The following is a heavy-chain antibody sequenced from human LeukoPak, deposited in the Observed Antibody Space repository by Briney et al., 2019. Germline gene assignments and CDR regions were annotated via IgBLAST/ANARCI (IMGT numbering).Heavy chain of an antibody. Sequence: GESLKISCKGSGYSFTSYWIGWVRQMPGKGLVWMGIIYPADSDTRYSPSFQGQVTISADKSISTAYLQWSSLKASDTAMYFCARAAAVTTKPDYWGQGTLVTVSS. V-gene: IGHV5-51*01. D-gene: IGHD4-17*01. CDR2: IYPADSDT. J-gene: IGHJ4*02. CDR3: ARAAAVTTKPDY. CDR1: GYSFTSYW.